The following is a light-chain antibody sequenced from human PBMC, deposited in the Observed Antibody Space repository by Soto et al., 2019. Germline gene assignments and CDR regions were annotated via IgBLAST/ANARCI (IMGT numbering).Light chain of an antibody. CDR3: QQPDSYPCT. V-gene: IGKV1-9*01. Sequence: DIQLTQSQSFLSASVGDRVTITCRASQVFSNSLAWYQQKPGKAHNLLIYAASTLQSWVPSRFSGSGSGTEFTLTISSLQPEDFATSYWQQPDSYPCTFGQGTKLEIK. CDR1: QVFSNS. J-gene: IGKJ2*02. CDR2: AAS.